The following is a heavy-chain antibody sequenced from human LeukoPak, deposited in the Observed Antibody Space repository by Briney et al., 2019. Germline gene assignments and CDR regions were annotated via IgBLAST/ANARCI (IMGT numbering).Heavy chain of an antibody. Sequence: SETLSLTCAVYGGSFSGYYWSWIRQPPGKGLEWIGEINHSGSTNYNPSLKSRVTISVDTPKNQFSLKLSSVTAADTAVYYCARGPLEYYFDYWGQGTLVTVSS. CDR2: INHSGST. CDR1: GGSFSGYY. CDR3: ARGPLEYYFDY. V-gene: IGHV4-34*01. J-gene: IGHJ4*02. D-gene: IGHD1-1*01.